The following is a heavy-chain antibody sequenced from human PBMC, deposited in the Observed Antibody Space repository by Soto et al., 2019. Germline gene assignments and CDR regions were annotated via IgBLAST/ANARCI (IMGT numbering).Heavy chain of an antibody. V-gene: IGHV1-69*13. J-gene: IGHJ4*02. CDR2: IIPIFGTA. Sequence: GASVKVSCKASGGTFSSYAISWVRQAPGQGLEWMGGIIPIFGTANYAQKFQGRVTITADESTSTAYMELSSLRSEDTAVYYCARGRGSGSYYAGHYFDYWGQGTLVTVSS. D-gene: IGHD1-26*01. CDR3: ARGRGSGSYYAGHYFDY. CDR1: GGTFSSYA.